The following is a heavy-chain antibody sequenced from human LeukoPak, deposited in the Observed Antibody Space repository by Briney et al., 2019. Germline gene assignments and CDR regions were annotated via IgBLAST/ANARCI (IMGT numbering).Heavy chain of an antibody. CDR3: AKDRPNYYDSSGQYYRRDGDY. CDR2: ISSGSSFI. J-gene: IGHJ4*02. Sequence: GGSLRLSCAASGFTFGSYAMNWLRQAPGKGLEWVSSISSGSSFIYYADSVKGRFTISRDNSKNTLYLQMNSLRAEDTAIYYCAKDRPNYYDSSGQYYRRDGDYWGQGTLVPVSS. CDR1: GFTFGSYA. D-gene: IGHD3-22*01. V-gene: IGHV3-21*04.